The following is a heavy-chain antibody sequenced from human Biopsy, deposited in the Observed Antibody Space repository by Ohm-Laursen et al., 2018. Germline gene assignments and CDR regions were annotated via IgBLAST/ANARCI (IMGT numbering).Heavy chain of an antibody. V-gene: IGHV4-4*08. D-gene: IGHD4-23*01. CDR3: AKGRNDNGGMYFGS. J-gene: IGHJ4*02. Sequence: GTLSLTCIVSNGSIRNYYWSWIRQPPGKGLEWIGFISSTGYTSYIPSLKSRVTISVGTSRRQSSLKMRSVTAADTAVYYCAKGRNDNGGMYFGSWGQGTLVTVSS. CDR2: ISSTGYT. CDR1: NGSIRNYY.